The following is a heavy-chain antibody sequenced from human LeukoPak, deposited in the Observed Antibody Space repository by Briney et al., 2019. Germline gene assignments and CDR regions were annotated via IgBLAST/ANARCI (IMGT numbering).Heavy chain of an antibody. CDR3: VKDADDSGDFLFHA. Sequence: GGYLRLSCAVSGFTFSDYVMSWVRQTPGKGLEWVSGIGRSGSPTYFASSVKGRFTISRDNSKNTLYLQMNRLRAEDTALYFSVKDADDSGDFLFHAWGQGTLVTVSS. CDR2: IGRSGSPT. J-gene: IGHJ5*02. D-gene: IGHD4-17*01. V-gene: IGHV3-23*01. CDR1: GFTFSDYV.